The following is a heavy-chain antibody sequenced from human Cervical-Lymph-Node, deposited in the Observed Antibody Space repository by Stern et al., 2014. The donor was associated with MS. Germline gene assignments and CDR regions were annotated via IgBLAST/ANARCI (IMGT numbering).Heavy chain of an antibody. CDR2: LDWDGDK. J-gene: IGHJ6*02. CDR3: ARMTGRGDYYYYSGLDV. V-gene: IGHV2-70*15. Sequence: QVTLRESGPALVKPTQTLTLTCTFSGFSLTTSAMSVSWIRQPPGKALEGLARLDWDGDKYYSTSLKTRLTISKDTSSNQVVLIMTDMDPVDTATYYCARMTGRGDYYYYSGLDVWGQGTTVTVSS. D-gene: IGHD3-10*01. CDR1: GFSLTTSAMS.